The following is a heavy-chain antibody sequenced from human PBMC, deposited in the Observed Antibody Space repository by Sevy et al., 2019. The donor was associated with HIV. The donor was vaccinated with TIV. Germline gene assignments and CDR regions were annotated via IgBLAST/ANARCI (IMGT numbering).Heavy chain of an antibody. V-gene: IGHV1-2*06. J-gene: IGHJ5*02. CDR2: INPNSGGT. Sequence: ASVKVSCKAYGYTFTGYYMHWVRQAPGQGLEWMGRINPNSGGTNYAQKFQGRVTMTRDTSISTAYMELSRLRSDDTAVYYCARDLKRITMVQGRVWFDPWGQGTLVTVSS. D-gene: IGHD3-10*01. CDR3: ARDLKRITMVQGRVWFDP. CDR1: GYTFTGYY.